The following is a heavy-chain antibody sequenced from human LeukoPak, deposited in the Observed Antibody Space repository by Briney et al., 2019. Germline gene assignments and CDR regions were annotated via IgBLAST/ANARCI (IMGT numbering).Heavy chain of an antibody. J-gene: IGHJ6*02. CDR1: GFTFSSYS. D-gene: IGHD5-18*01. CDR2: ISSSSSYI. CDR3: ARDRGYSYGSRSDGMDV. Sequence: PGGSLRLSCAASGFTFSSYSMNWVRQAPGKGLEWVSSISSSSSYIYYADSVKGRFTISRDNAKNSLYLQMNSLRAEDTAVYYCARDRGYSYGSRSDGMDVWGQGTTVTVSS. V-gene: IGHV3-21*01.